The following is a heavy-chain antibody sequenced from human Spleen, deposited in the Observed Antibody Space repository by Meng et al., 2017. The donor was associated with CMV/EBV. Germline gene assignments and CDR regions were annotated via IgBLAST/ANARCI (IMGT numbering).Heavy chain of an antibody. CDR3: AKDSGYYDTSGFLGYFDS. J-gene: IGHJ4*02. D-gene: IGHD3-22*01. Sequence: GESLKISCAASGFTFSDYGMHWVRQAPGKGLEWVAFIRYDGINRYYADSVKGRFTISRDNSKNTLYLQVNSLRPEDTAVYYCAKDSGYYDTSGFLGYFDSWGQGTLVTVSS. V-gene: IGHV3-30*02. CDR1: GFTFSDYG. CDR2: IRYDGINR.